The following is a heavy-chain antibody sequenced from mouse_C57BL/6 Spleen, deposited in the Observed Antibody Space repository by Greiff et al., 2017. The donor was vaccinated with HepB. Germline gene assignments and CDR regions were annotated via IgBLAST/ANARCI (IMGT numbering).Heavy chain of an antibody. CDR1: GYAFSSSW. J-gene: IGHJ3*01. Sequence: QVQLQQSGPELVKPGASVKISCKASGYAFSSSWMNWVKQRPGKGLEWIGRIYPGDGDTNYNGKFKRKATLTADKSSSTAYMQLSSLTSEDSAVYFCARFEDAWFAYWGQGTLVTVSA. CDR2: IYPGDGDT. V-gene: IGHV1-82*01. CDR3: ARFEDAWFAY.